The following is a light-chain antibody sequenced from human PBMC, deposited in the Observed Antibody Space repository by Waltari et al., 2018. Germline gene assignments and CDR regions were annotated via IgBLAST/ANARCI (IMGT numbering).Light chain of an antibody. CDR2: LAF. Sequence: DIVMTQSPDSLAVSLGERATIHSKSSQPVLYSANNKTYLVWYQQKPGQPPKFLFLLAFTRESGVPDRFSGSGSGTDFPLTISSLQAEDVAVYYCHQFYVAPHTFGQGTRLVIK. CDR1: QPVLYSANNKTY. V-gene: IGKV4-1*01. CDR3: HQFYVAPHT. J-gene: IGKJ2*01.